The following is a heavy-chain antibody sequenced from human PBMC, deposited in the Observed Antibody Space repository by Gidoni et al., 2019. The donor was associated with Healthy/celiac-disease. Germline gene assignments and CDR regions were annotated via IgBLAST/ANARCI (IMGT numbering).Heavy chain of an antibody. CDR2: ISDDGRNK. CDR3: AKVPLGDDYGDYGFDY. CDR1: GFPFSSYG. J-gene: IGHJ4*02. V-gene: IGHV3-30*18. D-gene: IGHD4-17*01. Sequence: QVQLVESGGGVVQPGRSLRLSCAASGFPFSSYGMHWVRQAPGKGLEWVAVISDDGRNKYYADSVKGRFTISRDNSKNTLYLQMNSLRAEDTAVYYCAKVPLGDDYGDYGFDYWGQGTLVTVSS.